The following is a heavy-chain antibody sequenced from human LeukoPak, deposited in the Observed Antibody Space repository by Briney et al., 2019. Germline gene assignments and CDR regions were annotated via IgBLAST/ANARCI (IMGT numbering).Heavy chain of an antibody. J-gene: IGHJ4*02. V-gene: IGHV1-69*05. CDR1: GGTFSSYA. D-gene: IGHD3-3*01. CDR3: AREIWSGYSYYFDY. CDR2: IIPIFGTA. Sequence: SVKVSCKASGGTFSSYAISWVRQAPGQGLEWMGRIIPIFGTANYAQKFQGRVTITTDESTSTAYMELSSLRPEDTAVYYCAREIWSGYSYYFDYWGQGTLVTVSS.